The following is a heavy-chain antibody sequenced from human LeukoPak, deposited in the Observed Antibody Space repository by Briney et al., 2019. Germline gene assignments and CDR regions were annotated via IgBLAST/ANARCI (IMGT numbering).Heavy chain of an antibody. D-gene: IGHD6-6*01. Sequence: GESLKISCKGSGYSFTSYWIGWVRQMPGKGLEWMGIIYPGDSDTRYSPSFQGQVTISADKSISTAYLQWSSLKASDTAMYYCARCYSSSSWGGAFDIWGQGTMVTVSS. CDR3: ARCYSSSSWGGAFDI. V-gene: IGHV5-51*01. J-gene: IGHJ3*02. CDR1: GYSFTSYW. CDR2: IYPGDSDT.